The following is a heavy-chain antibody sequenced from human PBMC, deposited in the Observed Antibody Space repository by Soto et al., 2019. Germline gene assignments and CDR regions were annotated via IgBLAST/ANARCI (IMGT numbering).Heavy chain of an antibody. CDR3: AKDLRGRDGSGSYYPLYYYYGMDV. Sequence: GGSLRLSCAASGFTVSSTYMTWVRQAPGKGLEWVSVIYGGLTTSYADSVKGRFTISRDNSKNTVFLQMNSLRGEDTAVYYCAKDLRGRDGSGSYYPLYYYYGMDVWGQGTTVTVS. J-gene: IGHJ6*02. CDR2: IYGGLTT. V-gene: IGHV3-53*01. CDR1: GFTVSSTY. D-gene: IGHD3-10*01.